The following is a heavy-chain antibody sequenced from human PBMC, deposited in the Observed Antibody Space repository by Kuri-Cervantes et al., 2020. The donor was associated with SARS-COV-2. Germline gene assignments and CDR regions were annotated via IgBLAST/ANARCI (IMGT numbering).Heavy chain of an antibody. CDR3: ACIVVVPAADY. Sequence: GESLKISCAASGFTFSSYAMHWVRQAPGKGLEWVAVISYDGSNKYYADSVKGRFTNSRDNSKNTLYLQMNSLRAEDTAVYYCACIVVVPAADYWGQGTLVTVSS. J-gene: IGHJ4*02. CDR2: ISYDGSNK. D-gene: IGHD2-2*01. CDR1: GFTFSSYA. V-gene: IGHV3-30-3*01.